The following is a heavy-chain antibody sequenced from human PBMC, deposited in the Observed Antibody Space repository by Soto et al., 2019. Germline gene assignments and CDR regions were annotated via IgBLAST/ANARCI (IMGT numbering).Heavy chain of an antibody. CDR2: ISAYNGNT. D-gene: IGHD4-17*01. Sequence: QVQLVQSGAEVKKPGASVKVSCKASGYTFTSYGISWVRQAPGQGLEWMGWISAYNGNTNYAQKLQGRVTMTTDTSTSTGYMELRSLRSDDTAVYYCARDWSRATVTNELLGWGQGTLVTVSS. V-gene: IGHV1-18*01. J-gene: IGHJ4*02. CDR3: ARDWSRATVTNELLG. CDR1: GYTFTSYG.